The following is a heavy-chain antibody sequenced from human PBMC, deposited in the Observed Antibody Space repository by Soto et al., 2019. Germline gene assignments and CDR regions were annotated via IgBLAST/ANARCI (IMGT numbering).Heavy chain of an antibody. CDR1: GGTFSSYA. CDR3: ALPWGPGRDGYSGFDP. J-gene: IGHJ5*02. Sequence: QVQLVQSGAEVKKPGSSVKVSCKASGGTFSSYAISWVRRAPGQGLEWMGGIIPIFGTANYAQKFQGRVTITADESTSTAYMELSSLRSEDTAVYYCALPWGPGRDGYSGFDPWGQGTLVTVSS. V-gene: IGHV1-69*01. CDR2: IIPIFGTA. D-gene: IGHD3-10*01.